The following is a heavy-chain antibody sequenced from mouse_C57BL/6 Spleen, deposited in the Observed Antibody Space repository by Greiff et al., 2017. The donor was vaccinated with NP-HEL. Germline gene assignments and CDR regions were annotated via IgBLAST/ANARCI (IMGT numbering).Heavy chain of an antibody. CDR3: ARSPYYGSSYWYFDV. V-gene: IGHV1-50*01. D-gene: IGHD1-1*01. CDR1: GYTFTSYW. J-gene: IGHJ1*03. Sequence: QVQLQQPGAELVKPGASVKLSCKASGYTFTSYWMQWVKQRPGQGLEWIGEIDPSDSYHNYNQKFKGKATLTVDTSSSTAYMQLSSLTSEDSAVYYCARSPYYGSSYWYFDVWGTGTTVTVSS. CDR2: IDPSDSYH.